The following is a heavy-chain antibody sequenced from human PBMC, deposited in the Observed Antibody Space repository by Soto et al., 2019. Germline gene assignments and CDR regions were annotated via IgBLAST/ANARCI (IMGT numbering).Heavy chain of an antibody. J-gene: IGHJ5*02. CDR3: ARDEYYDSNNWFDH. CDR1: GGAITAYY. CDR2: VYSTGST. V-gene: IGHV4-4*07. Sequence: SETLSLTCTDSGGAITAYYWSRIRQPVGEGLQWIGRVYSTGSTNYNPSLRSRVTMSVDTSQNQFFLRLSSVTAADTAVYYCARDEYYDSNNWFDHWGQGILVTVSS. D-gene: IGHD3-22*01.